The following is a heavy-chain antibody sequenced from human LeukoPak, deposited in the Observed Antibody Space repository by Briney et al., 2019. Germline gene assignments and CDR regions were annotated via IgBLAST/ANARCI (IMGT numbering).Heavy chain of an antibody. V-gene: IGHV1-8*01. CDR2: MNPNSGNT. D-gene: IGHD3-16*01. Sequence: ASVKVSCKASGCTFTSYDINWVRQATGQGLEWMGWMNPNSGNTGYAQKFQGRVTMTRNTSISTAYMELSSLRSEDTAVYYCARGMDYDYVWGKDPFDYWGQGTLVTVSS. CDR1: GCTFTSYD. J-gene: IGHJ4*02. CDR3: ARGMDYDYVWGKDPFDY.